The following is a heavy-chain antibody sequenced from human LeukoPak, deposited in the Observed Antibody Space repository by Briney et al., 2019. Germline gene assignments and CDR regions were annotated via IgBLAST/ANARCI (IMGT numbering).Heavy chain of an antibody. J-gene: IGHJ6*02. CDR1: GYTFTSYG. Sequence: ASMKVSCKASGYTFTSYGISWVRQAPGQGLEWMGWISAYNGNTNYAQKLQGRVTMTTDTSTSTAYMELRSLRSDDTAVYYCARGGYSSSWYNYYYYGMDVWGQGTTVTVSS. CDR3: ARGGYSSSWYNYYYYGMDV. V-gene: IGHV1-18*01. D-gene: IGHD6-13*01. CDR2: ISAYNGNT.